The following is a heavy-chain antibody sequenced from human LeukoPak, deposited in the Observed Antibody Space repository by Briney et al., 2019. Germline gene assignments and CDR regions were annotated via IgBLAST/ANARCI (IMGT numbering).Heavy chain of an antibody. D-gene: IGHD7-27*01. V-gene: IGHV3-48*01. J-gene: IGHJ4*02. CDR1: GFTFTSYS. CDR2: IRSRPSTI. CDR3: VRDHHWGFDS. Sequence: GGSLRLSCAASGFTFTSYSMNWVRQAPGKGLEWVSYIRSRPSTIYYADSVKGRFTISRDDAENSLYLQMNSLRAEDTAIYYCVRDHHWGFDSWGQGTQVTVSS.